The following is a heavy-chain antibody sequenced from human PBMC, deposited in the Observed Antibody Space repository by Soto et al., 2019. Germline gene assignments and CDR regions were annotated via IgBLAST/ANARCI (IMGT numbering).Heavy chain of an antibody. CDR1: GFTFSSYS. J-gene: IGHJ4*02. CDR2: INSRSSTI. D-gene: IGHD3-10*01. Sequence: EVQLVESGGGLVQPGGSLRLSCAASGFTFSSYSMNWVRQAPGKGLEWVSYINSRSSTIYYAASVKGRFTISRDNAKNPLYLQMNSLRDEDKAVYYCARDRGASGSYYSFDGWGQGTLVTVSS. CDR3: ARDRGASGSYYSFDG. V-gene: IGHV3-48*02.